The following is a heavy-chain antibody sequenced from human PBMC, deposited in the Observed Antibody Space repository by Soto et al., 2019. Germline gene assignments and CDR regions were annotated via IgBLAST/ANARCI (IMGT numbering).Heavy chain of an antibody. J-gene: IGHJ6*02. V-gene: IGHV1-69*13. CDR1: GGTFSSYA. CDR2: IIPIFGTA. D-gene: IGHD2-2*01. Sequence: SVKVSCKASGGTFSSYAISWVRQAPGQGLEWMGGIIPIFGTANYAQKFQGRVTITADESTSTAYMELSSLRSEDTAVYYCARHDCISTSCYYYYYYGMDVWGQGTTVTVAS. CDR3: ARHDCISTSCYYYYYYGMDV.